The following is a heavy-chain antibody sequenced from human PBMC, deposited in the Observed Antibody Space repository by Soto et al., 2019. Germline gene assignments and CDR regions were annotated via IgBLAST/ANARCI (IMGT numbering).Heavy chain of an antibody. V-gene: IGHV1-69*01. CDR1: GDTFKNCV. CDR2: IIPLFGTT. CDR3: AAELGFGNLSDV. Sequence: QVQVVQSGVEVRRPGSSVKVSCKASGDTFKNCVISWVRQAPGQGLEWMGGIIPLFGTTDFAQRFQGRLTITTNESTTTAYMELSRLRSEDTATYYCAAELGFGNLSDVWGQGTTVIVSS. D-gene: IGHD3-10*01. J-gene: IGHJ6*02.